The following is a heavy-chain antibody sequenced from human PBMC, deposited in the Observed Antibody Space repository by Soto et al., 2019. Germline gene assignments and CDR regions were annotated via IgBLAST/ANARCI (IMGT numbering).Heavy chain of an antibody. J-gene: IGHJ5*02. CDR1: GFTFSSYW. V-gene: IGHV3-7*03. CDR3: ARDRDYYGSGSPNWFDP. Sequence: PGGSLRLSCAASGFTFSSYWMSWVRQAPGKGLEWVANIKQDGSEKYYVDSVKGRFTISRDNAKNSLYLQMNSLRAEDTAVYYCARDRDYYGSGSPNWFDPWGQGTLVTVSS. D-gene: IGHD3-10*01. CDR2: IKQDGSEK.